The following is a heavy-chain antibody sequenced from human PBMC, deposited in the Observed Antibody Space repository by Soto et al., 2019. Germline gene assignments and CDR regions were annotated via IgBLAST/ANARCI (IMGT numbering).Heavy chain of an antibody. J-gene: IGHJ6*02. Sequence: ASVKVSCKASGYTFTTYGINWVRQAPGQGLEWMGWVSPYNGDTTYAQKVQGRVTMTTDTSTTTAYLELRSLRSDDTAVYYCAREVGHLDVWGQGTTVTVSS. CDR2: VSPYNGDT. V-gene: IGHV1-18*04. CDR3: AREVGHLDV. CDR1: GYTFTTYG. D-gene: IGHD2-2*01.